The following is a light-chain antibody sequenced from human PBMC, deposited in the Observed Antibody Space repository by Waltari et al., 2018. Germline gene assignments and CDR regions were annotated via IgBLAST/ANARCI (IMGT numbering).Light chain of an antibody. CDR3: QHRDRWPPFT. J-gene: IGKJ3*01. Sequence: EIVLTQSPATLSLSPGERATLSCRASQSVSTYLAWYQQKPGQPPRRLIDDASNRATGSPARFSGSGSGTGFTLTISSQEPEDFAVYYCQHRDRWPPFTFGPGTKVDIK. V-gene: IGKV3-11*01. CDR2: DAS. CDR1: QSVSTY.